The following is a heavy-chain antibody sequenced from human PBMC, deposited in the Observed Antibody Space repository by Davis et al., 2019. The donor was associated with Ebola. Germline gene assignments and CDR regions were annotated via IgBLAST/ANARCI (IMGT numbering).Heavy chain of an antibody. CDR2: INGDGSST. D-gene: IGHD5-12*01. CDR1: GFIFSNYW. J-gene: IGHJ4*02. Sequence: GESLKISCSASGFIFSNYWMHWVRQAPGKGLVWVSRINGDGSSTAYADSVKGRFTISRDNSKNTLYLQMNSLRAEDTAVYYCAKDPGVATTLDYWGQGTLVTVSS. CDR3: AKDPGVATTLDY. V-gene: IGHV3-74*01.